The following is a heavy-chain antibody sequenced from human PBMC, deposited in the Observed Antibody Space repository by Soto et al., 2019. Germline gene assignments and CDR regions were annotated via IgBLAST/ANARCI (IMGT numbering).Heavy chain of an antibody. CDR1: AFSLSIGGVG. CDR3: IQSRCGGDCLQSYASYYYYGMDV. Sequence: QITLKESGPTLVKPTQTLTLTCTFSAFSLSIGGVGVGWIRQPPGKALEWLALIYWDDDKRYSPSLRSRLTITKDTSKHQVVLTMTNMDPVDTATYYCIQSRCGGDCLQSYASYYYYGMDVWGQGTTVTVSS. CDR2: IYWDDDK. D-gene: IGHD2-21*02. V-gene: IGHV2-5*02. J-gene: IGHJ6*02.